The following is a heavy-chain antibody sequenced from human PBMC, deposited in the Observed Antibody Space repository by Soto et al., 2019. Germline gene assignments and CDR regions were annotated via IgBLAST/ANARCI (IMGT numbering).Heavy chain of an antibody. CDR2: ISAYTDTP. CDR1: GYTFPNFG. V-gene: IGHV1-18*01. D-gene: IGHD2-2*01. Sequence: ASVKVSCKASGYTFPNFGVTWVRRAPGQGLEWMGWISAYTDTPNYAQKFQGRATVNIDTSTSTAYMDPRGLTSDDTAVYYGSRVIPCVEAWCDPWGQGTLVTVSS. CDR3: SRVIPCVEAWCDP. J-gene: IGHJ5*02.